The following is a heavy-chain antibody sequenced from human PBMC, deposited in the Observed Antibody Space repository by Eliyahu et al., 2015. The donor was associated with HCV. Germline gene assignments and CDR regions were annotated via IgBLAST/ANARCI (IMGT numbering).Heavy chain of an antibody. D-gene: IGHD1-26*01. CDR2: IYYSGST. V-gene: IGHV4-59*08. J-gene: IGHJ3*02. CDR3: AREDSGSYWGGQKGAFDI. Sequence: QVQLQESGPGLVKPSETLSLTCTVSGGSXSXYXWXWIRQLPGKGLEWIGYIYYSGSTNNNPSLKSRVTISVDTSKNQFSLKLSSVTAADTAVYYCAREDSGSYWGGQKGAFDIWGQGTMVTVSS. CDR1: GGSXSXYX.